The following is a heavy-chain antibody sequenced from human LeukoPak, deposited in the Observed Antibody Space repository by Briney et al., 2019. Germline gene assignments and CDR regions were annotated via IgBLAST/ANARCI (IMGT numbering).Heavy chain of an antibody. Sequence: SETLSLTCTVSGGSISSYYWSWIRQPPGKGLEWIGYIYYSGSTNYNPSLKSRVTISVDTSKNQFSLKLSSVTAADTAVYYCARVHFRLGPRYYYYYYGMDVWGQGTTVTV. V-gene: IGHV4-59*01. CDR3: ARVHFRLGPRYYYYYYGMDV. J-gene: IGHJ6*02. CDR2: IYYSGST. CDR1: GGSISSYY. D-gene: IGHD3-16*01.